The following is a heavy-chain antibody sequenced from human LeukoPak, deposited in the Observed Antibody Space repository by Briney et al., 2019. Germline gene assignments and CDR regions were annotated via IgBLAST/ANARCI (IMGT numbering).Heavy chain of an antibody. D-gene: IGHD6-13*01. CDR3: ARDRGLSMAAAVAY. V-gene: IGHV1-2*02. Sequence: GPSVTLCFTAAASAFTVYYMHWVRQAHGQGLEWMGWINPNSGGTNYAQKFQGRVTMTRDTSISTAYMELSRLRSDDTAVYYCARDRGLSMAAAVAYWGQGTLVTVSS. CDR1: ASAFTVYY. CDR2: INPNSGGT. J-gene: IGHJ4*02.